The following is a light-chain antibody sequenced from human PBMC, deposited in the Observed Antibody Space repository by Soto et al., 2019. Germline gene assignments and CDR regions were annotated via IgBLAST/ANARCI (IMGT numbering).Light chain of an antibody. CDR3: QQYDKWPRT. CDR1: KSLTSN. V-gene: IGKV3-15*01. Sequence: EIVMTQSPATLSVSPGERVTLSCRASKSLTSNLTWYQHKPGQSPRLLIYGASARATGIPARFSGSGSGAEYTLTISSLQSEDFAVYYCQQYDKWPRTFGQGTKVDIK. CDR2: GAS. J-gene: IGKJ1*01.